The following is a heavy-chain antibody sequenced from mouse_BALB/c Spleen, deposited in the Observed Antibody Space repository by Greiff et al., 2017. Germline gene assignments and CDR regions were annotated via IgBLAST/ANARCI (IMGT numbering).Heavy chain of an antibody. J-gene: IGHJ3*01. CDR3: ARHWFAY. Sequence: EVNVVESGGGLVQPGGSRKLSRAASGFTFSSFGMHWVRQAPEKGLEWVAYISSGSSTIYYADTVKGRFTISRDNPKNTLFLQMTSLRSEDTAMYYCARHWFAYWGQGTLVTVSA. V-gene: IGHV5-17*02. CDR2: ISSGSSTI. CDR1: GFTFSSFG.